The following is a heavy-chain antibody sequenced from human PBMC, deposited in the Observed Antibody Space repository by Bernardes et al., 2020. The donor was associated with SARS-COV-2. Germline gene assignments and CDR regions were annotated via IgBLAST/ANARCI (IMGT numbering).Heavy chain of an antibody. V-gene: IGHV2-70*11. CDR2: IDWDDGK. D-gene: IGHD1-7*01. J-gene: IGHJ6*02. CDR3: ARICITGTAGYYYYFGMDV. Sequence: SGPTLVKPTQTLTLTCTFSGFSLSTSEMCVSWIRQPPGKALEWLARIDWDDGKYYSTSLKTRLTISKDTSKNQVVLTMTNMDPVDTATYYCARICITGTAGYYYYFGMDVWGQGTTVTVSS. CDR1: GFSLSTSEMC.